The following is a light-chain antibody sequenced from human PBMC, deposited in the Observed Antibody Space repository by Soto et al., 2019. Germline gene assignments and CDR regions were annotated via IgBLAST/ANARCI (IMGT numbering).Light chain of an antibody. CDR2: EVN. J-gene: IGLJ1*01. Sequence: ALTQPPSASGSPGQSVTISCTGTSSDVGGYNYVSWYQQHPGKAPKLMIYEVNKRPSGVPDRFSASKSGNTASLTVSGLQAEDEADYYCSSYAGSNILFGTGTKLTVL. V-gene: IGLV2-8*01. CDR3: SSYAGSNIL. CDR1: SSDVGGYNY.